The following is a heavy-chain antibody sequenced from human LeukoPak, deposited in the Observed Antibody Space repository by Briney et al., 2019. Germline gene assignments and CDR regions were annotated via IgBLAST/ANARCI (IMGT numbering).Heavy chain of an antibody. J-gene: IGHJ6*03. CDR3: AKDSTLGEWLYYYYYYMDV. CDR2: IRYDGSNK. Sequence: GGSLRLSCAASGFTFSSYGMHWVRQAPGKELEWVAFIRYDGSNKYYADSVKGRFTISRDNSKNTLYLQMNSLRAEDTAVYYCAKDSTLGEWLYYYYYYMDVWGKGTTVTVSS. CDR1: GFTFSSYG. D-gene: IGHD3-16*01. V-gene: IGHV3-30*02.